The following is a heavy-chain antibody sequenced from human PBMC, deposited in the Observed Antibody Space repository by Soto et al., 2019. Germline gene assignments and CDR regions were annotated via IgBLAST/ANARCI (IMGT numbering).Heavy chain of an antibody. V-gene: IGHV3-30-3*01. CDR1: GFTFSTFD. D-gene: IGHD5-18*01. CDR2: ISYDGTGK. CDR3: ARVRYSYGKYFDY. Sequence: QVQLVESGGGVVQPGRSLRLSCAASGFTFSTFDMQWVRQAPGKGLEWVAIISYDGTGKYYADSVKGRFTISRDNSKNTLYLQTNSLTTEDTAVYYCARVRYSYGKYFDYWGQGTLVTVSS. J-gene: IGHJ4*02.